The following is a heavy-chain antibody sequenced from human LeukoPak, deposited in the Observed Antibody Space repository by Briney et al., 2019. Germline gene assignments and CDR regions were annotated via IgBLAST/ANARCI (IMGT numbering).Heavy chain of an antibody. CDR1: GYTFTNYG. J-gene: IGHJ4*02. Sequence: EPSVKVSCKASGYTFTNYGISWVRQAPGQGLEWMGWISAYNGNTNYAQKLQGRVTMTTDTSTSTAYMELRSLRSDDTAVYYCARDYDLFYFDYWGQGTLVTVSS. CDR2: ISAYNGNT. CDR3: ARDYDLFYFDY. D-gene: IGHD3-16*01. V-gene: IGHV1-18*01.